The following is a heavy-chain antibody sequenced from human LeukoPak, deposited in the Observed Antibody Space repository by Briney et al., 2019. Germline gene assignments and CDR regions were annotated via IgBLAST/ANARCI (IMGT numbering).Heavy chain of an antibody. V-gene: IGHV3-48*01. CDR1: GFIFSSYS. CDR3: APTGAAAGGGRDAFDI. Sequence: QTGGSLRLPCAVSGFIFSSYSMNWVRQAPGKGLEWVSYISGSGSTIYYADSVKGRFTISRDNAKNSLYLQMNSLRAEDTAVYYCAPTGAAAGGGRDAFDIWGQGTMVTVSS. CDR2: ISGSGSTI. J-gene: IGHJ3*02. D-gene: IGHD6-13*01.